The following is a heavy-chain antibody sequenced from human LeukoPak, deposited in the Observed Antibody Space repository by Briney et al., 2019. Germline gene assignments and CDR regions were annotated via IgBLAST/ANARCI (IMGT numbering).Heavy chain of an antibody. V-gene: IGHV3-21*01. CDR1: GFTFSSYS. CDR2: ISSSSSYI. Sequence: PGGSLRLSCAASGFTFSSYSMNWVRQAPGKGLEWVSSISSSSSYIYYADSVKGRFTISRDNAKNSLYLQMNSLRAEDTAVYYCARAMVADVSYYYYMDVWGKGTTVTVSS. D-gene: IGHD4/OR15-4a*01. J-gene: IGHJ6*03. CDR3: ARAMVADVSYYYYMDV.